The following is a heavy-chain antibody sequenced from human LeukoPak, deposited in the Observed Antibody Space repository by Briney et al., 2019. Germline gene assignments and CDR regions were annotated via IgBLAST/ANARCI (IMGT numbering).Heavy chain of an antibody. Sequence: SETLSLTCTVSGGSISSYYWSWIRQPPGKGLEWIGYIYSSGSTNYNPSLKSRVTISVDTSKNQFSLKLSSVTAADTAVYYCARDSSTQRHSSSWYWHWFDPWGQGTLVTVSS. CDR2: IYSSGST. CDR1: GGSISSYY. J-gene: IGHJ5*02. D-gene: IGHD6-13*01. V-gene: IGHV4-59*01. CDR3: ARDSSTQRHSSSWYWHWFDP.